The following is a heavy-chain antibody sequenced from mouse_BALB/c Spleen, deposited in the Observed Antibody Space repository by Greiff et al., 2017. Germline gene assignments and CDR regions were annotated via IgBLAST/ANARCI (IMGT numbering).Heavy chain of an antibody. D-gene: IGHD1-1*01. CDR2: ISDGGSYT. CDR1: GFTFSDYY. Sequence: DVMLVESGGGFVKPGGSLKLSCAASGFTFSDYYMHWVRQTPEKRLDWVATISDGGSYTYYPDSVKELFTISRDNAKNNLYLQMSCLKSEDTAMYYCARDRDYYGSGYEGFAYWGQGTLVTVSA. V-gene: IGHV5-4*02. CDR3: ARDRDYYGSGYEGFAY. J-gene: IGHJ3*01.